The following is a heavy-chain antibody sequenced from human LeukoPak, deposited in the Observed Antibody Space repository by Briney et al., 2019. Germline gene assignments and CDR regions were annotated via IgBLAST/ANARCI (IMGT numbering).Heavy chain of an antibody. Sequence: GGSLRLSCAASGFTFSSYEMNWVRQAPGKGLEWVSYISTSGSTIYYTDSVKGRFTISRDNAKNSLYLQMNSQRAEDTAACYCARGGVTGSHPGYYWGQGTLVTVSS. CDR1: GFTFSSYE. V-gene: IGHV3-48*03. J-gene: IGHJ4*02. CDR2: ISTSGSTI. CDR3: ARGGVTGSHPGYY. D-gene: IGHD3-9*01.